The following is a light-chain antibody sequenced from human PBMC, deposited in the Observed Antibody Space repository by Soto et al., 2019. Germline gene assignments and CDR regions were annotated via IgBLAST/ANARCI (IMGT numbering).Light chain of an antibody. Sequence: QSVLTQPPSASGTPGQRVTISCSGSSSNIGSNSVNWYQQLPGTAPKLLMYSSNQRLSGVPDRFSGSKSGTSASLAISGLQSEDEADYYCAAWDDSLNGVVFGGGTQLTVL. CDR2: SSN. CDR1: SSNIGSNS. V-gene: IGLV1-44*01. CDR3: AAWDDSLNGVV. J-gene: IGLJ2*01.